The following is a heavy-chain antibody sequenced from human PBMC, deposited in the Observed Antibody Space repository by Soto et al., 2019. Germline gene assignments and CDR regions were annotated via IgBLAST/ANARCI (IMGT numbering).Heavy chain of an antibody. CDR1: GFTFSNTW. CDR2: IKSKTHGGTT. J-gene: IGHJ4*02. CDR3: TTTAGIIMIVVDDTIDF. D-gene: IGHD3-22*01. Sequence: EVQLVESGGGLVKPGGSLRLSCAASGFTFSNTWMTWVRQAPGKGLEWVGRIKSKTHGGTTDYAAPVKGRFTISRDDSANTLYLQMNSLRTEDTAVYYCTTTAGIIMIVVDDTIDFWGQGTLVTVSS. V-gene: IGHV3-15*01.